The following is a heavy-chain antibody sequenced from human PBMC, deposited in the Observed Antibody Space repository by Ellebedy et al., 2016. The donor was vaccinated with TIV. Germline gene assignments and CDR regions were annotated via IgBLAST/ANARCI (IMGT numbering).Heavy chain of an antibody. CDR3: ARGRPWRGWWQLVNAFDI. J-gene: IGHJ3*02. D-gene: IGHD2-15*01. Sequence: MPSETLSLTCTVSGGSISSYYWSWIRQPPGKGLEWIGEINHSGSTNYNPSLKSRVTVSVDTSKNQFSLKLSSVTAADTAVYYCARGRPWRGWWQLVNAFDIWGQGTMVTVSS. CDR2: INHSGST. V-gene: IGHV4-34*01. CDR1: GGSISSYY.